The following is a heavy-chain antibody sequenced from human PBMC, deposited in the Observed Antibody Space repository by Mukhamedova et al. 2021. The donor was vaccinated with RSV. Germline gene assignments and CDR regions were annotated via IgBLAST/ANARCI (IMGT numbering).Heavy chain of an antibody. CDR3: TRGRNYYDSSGYYKALDR. CDR2: TWGST. Sequence: TWGSTNINPALKSRVTMSVDTSKNQISLKLTSVTAADTAVYYCTRGRNYYDSSGYYKALDRCGQGTLVSVSS. J-gene: IGHJ5*02. V-gene: IGHV4-4*07. D-gene: IGHD3-22*01.